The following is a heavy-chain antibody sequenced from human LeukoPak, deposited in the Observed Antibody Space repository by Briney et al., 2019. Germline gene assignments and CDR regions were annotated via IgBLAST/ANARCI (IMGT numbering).Heavy chain of an antibody. V-gene: IGHV3-21*04. J-gene: IGHJ5*02. CDR3: ARVTQTLGPWFDP. CDR1: GFTFSNYN. CDR2: ITSTSSYI. Sequence: GGSLRLSCAASGFTFSNYNMNWVRQAPGKGLEWVSSITSTSSYIYYADSVKGRFTISRDNAKNSLYLQMNSLRAEDTALYYCARVTQTLGPWFDPWGQGTLVTVSS.